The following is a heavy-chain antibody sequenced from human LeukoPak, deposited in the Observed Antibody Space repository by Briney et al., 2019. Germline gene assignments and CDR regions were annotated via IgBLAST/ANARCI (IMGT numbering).Heavy chain of an antibody. CDR3: ARGLRFHIGSGNWFDL. Sequence: SETLSLTCAVSGGTFRGFFWSWIRQPPGKGPAWIGEMDPSGSNNYDHSLESRVTLSVYTSKNQVSLTLISVTAADTAVYYCARGLRFHIGSGNWFDLWGQGTLVTVSS. CDR2: MDPSGSN. V-gene: IGHV4-34*01. J-gene: IGHJ5*02. CDR1: GGTFRGFF. D-gene: IGHD3-10*01.